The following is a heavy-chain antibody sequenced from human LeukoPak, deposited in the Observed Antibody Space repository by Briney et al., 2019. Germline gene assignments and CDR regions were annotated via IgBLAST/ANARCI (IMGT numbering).Heavy chain of an antibody. V-gene: IGHV4-39*01. J-gene: IGHJ6*03. CDR2: YHIGNT. Sequence: SETLSLTCTVSGVSIRGDTYYWGWIRQPPGKGLEWIGNYHIGNTYYNPSLKSRVTISEDTTKNQFSLRVNSVTAADTAVYYCARLWDSTGLYFYYYMDVWGEGTTVTVSS. CDR1: GVSIRGDTYY. D-gene: IGHD6-19*01. CDR3: ARLWDSTGLYFYYYMDV.